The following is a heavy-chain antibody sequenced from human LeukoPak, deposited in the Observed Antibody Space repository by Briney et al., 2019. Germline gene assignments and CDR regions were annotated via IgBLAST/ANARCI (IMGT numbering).Heavy chain of an antibody. CDR3: ARDSSVEDTAWWFDP. Sequence: GASVKVSCKASGYTFTSYYMHWVRQAPGQGLEWMGIINPSGGSTSYAQKFQGRVTMTRDMSTSTVYMELSSLRSEDTAVYYCARDSSVEDTAWWFDPWGQGTLVTVSS. CDR1: GYTFTSYY. D-gene: IGHD3-10*01. J-gene: IGHJ5*02. V-gene: IGHV1-46*01. CDR2: INPSGGST.